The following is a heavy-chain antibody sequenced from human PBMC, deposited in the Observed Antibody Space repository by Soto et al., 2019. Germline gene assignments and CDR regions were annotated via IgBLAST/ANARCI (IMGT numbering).Heavy chain of an antibody. D-gene: IGHD4-4*01. CDR1: GGSISSGGYS. J-gene: IGHJ4*02. V-gene: IGHV4-30-2*01. Sequence: SETLSLTCAFSGGSISSGGYSWSWIRQPPGKGLEWIGYIYHSGSTYYNPSLKSRVTISVDRSKNQFSLKLSSVTAADTAVYYCARGMTTVTTIDYWGQGTLVTVSS. CDR2: IYHSGST. CDR3: ARGMTTVTTIDY.